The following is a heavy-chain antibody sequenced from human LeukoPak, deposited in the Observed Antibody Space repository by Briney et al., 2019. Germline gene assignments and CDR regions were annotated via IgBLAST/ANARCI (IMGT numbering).Heavy chain of an antibody. Sequence: PSETLSLTCAVYGVSFSGYYWSWIRQPPGKGLEWIGEINHSGSTNYNPSLKSRVTISVDTSKNQFSLKLSSVTAADTAVYYCARELNCSSTSCYLVDYWGQGTLVTVSS. D-gene: IGHD2-2*01. CDR1: GVSFSGYY. CDR3: ARELNCSSTSCYLVDY. V-gene: IGHV4-34*01. J-gene: IGHJ4*02. CDR2: INHSGST.